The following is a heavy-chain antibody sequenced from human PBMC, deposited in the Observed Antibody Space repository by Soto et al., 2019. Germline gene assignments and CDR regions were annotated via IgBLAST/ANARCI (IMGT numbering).Heavy chain of an antibody. CDR1: GFTFSSYV. V-gene: IGHV3-21*01. J-gene: IGHJ3*02. D-gene: IGHD6-13*01. Sequence: PGGSLRLSCAASGFTFSSYVMNWVRQAPGKGLEWVSSISSGSAYIYYADSVKGRLAISRDNAKSSLHLQMSSLRAEDTAVYYCARDMRSSSRPNALDIWGQGTMVTVSS. CDR2: ISSGSAYI. CDR3: ARDMRSSSRPNALDI.